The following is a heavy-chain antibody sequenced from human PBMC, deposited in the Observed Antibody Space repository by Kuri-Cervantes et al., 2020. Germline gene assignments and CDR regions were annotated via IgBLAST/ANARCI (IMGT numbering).Heavy chain of an antibody. J-gene: IGHJ6*02. Sequence: GGSLRLSCAASGFTFSSYSMNWVRQAPGKGLEWVSSISSSSSYIYYADSVKGRFTISRDNAKNTLYLQMNSLRAEDTAVYYCASQRPAAYYYYYYGMDVWGQGTTVTVSS. CDR2: ISSSSSYI. D-gene: IGHD2-2*01. V-gene: IGHV3-21*01. CDR1: GFTFSSYS. CDR3: ASQRPAAYYYYYYGMDV.